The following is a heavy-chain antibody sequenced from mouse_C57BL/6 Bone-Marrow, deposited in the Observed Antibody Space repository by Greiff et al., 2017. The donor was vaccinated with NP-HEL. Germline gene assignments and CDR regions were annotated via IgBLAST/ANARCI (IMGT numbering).Heavy chain of an antibody. CDR3: ARISRYYYGSTWYFDV. CDR1: GFSLRTFGMG. D-gene: IGHD1-1*01. CDR2: IWWDDDK. Sequence: LKESGPGILQPSQTLSLTCSFSGFSLRTFGMGVGWIRQPSGLGLEWLAHIWWDDDKYYNPALKSRLTISKDTSKNQVFLKIANVDTADTATYYCARISRYYYGSTWYFDVWGTGTTVTVSS. V-gene: IGHV8-8*01. J-gene: IGHJ1*03.